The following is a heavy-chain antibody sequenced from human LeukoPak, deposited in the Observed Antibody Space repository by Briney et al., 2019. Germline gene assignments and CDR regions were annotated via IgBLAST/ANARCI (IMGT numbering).Heavy chain of an antibody. CDR2: IYTSGST. V-gene: IGHV4-61*02. CDR1: GGSISSGSYY. J-gene: IGHJ5*02. D-gene: IGHD6-13*01. Sequence: SETLSLTCTVSGGSISSGSYYWSWIRQPAGKGLEWIGRIYTSGSTNYNPSLKSRVTISVDTSKNQFSLKLSSVTAADTAVYYCARDRGIAAAGSLNWFDPWGQGTLVTVSS. CDR3: ARDRGIAAAGSLNWFDP.